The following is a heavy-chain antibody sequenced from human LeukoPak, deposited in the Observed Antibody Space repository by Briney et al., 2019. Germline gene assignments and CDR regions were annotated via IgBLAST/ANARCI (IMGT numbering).Heavy chain of an antibody. J-gene: IGHJ5*02. Sequence: SETLSLTCTVSGGSISSYYWSWIRQPPGKGLEWIGYIYYSGSTNYNPSLKSRVTISVDTSKNQFSLKMNSVTAADTAVYYCARDPRGGTSRDNWFDPWGQGTLVTVSS. CDR2: IYYSGST. D-gene: IGHD1-1*01. V-gene: IGHV4-59*01. CDR3: ARDPRGGTSRDNWFDP. CDR1: GGSISSYY.